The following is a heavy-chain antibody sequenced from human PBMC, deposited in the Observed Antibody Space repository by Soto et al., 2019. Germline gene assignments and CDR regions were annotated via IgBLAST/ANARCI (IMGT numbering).Heavy chain of an antibody. CDR2: ISSTGSNT. J-gene: IGHJ6*02. Sequence: QVHLVESGGGLVKPGGSLRLSCAASGFTMSDYYMSWVRQAPGKGLEWVSSISSTGSNTNHADSVKGRFRISRDNAANSLFLQMNSLRAEDTALYYCARQGGITLLRGIMNAMDVWGQGTTVTVSS. CDR1: GFTMSDYY. D-gene: IGHD3-10*01. CDR3: ARQGGITLLRGIMNAMDV. V-gene: IGHV3-11*05.